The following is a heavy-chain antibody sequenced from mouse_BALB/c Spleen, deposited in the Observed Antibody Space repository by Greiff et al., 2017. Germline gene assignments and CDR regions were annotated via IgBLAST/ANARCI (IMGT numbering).Heavy chain of an antibody. J-gene: IGHJ3*01. Sequence: EVMLVESGGDLVKPGGSLKLSCAASGFTFSSYGMSWVRQTPDKRLEWVATISSGGSYTYYPDSVKGRFTISRDNAKNTLYLQMSSLKSEDTAMYYCARHKDRYDGPAWFAYWGQGTLVTVSA. CDR2: ISSGGSYT. V-gene: IGHV5-6*01. CDR1: GFTFSSYG. CDR3: ARHKDRYDGPAWFAY. D-gene: IGHD2-14*01.